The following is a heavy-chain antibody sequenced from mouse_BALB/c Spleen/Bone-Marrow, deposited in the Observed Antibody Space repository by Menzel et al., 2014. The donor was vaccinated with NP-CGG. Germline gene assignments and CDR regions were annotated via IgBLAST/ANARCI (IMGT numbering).Heavy chain of an antibody. D-gene: IGHD2-14*01. CDR3: ASYYRYDRRFAY. J-gene: IGHJ3*01. V-gene: IGHV14-3*02. CDR1: SFNIKDTY. Sequence: EVKLVESGAELVKPGASVKLSCTASSFNIKDTYMHWVKQRPEQGLEWIGRIDPANGNTKYDPKFQGKATITADTSSNTAYLQLSSLTSEDTAVYYCASYYRYDRRFAYWGQGTLVTVSA. CDR2: IDPANGNT.